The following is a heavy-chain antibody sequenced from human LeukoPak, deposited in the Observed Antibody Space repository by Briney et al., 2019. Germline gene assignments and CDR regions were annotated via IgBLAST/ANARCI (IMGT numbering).Heavy chain of an antibody. CDR3: SREYGSGSYYNYYGLDV. J-gene: IGHJ6*02. CDR1: GFTFSLYS. V-gene: IGHV3-30-3*01. Sequence: GGSLRLSCAASGFTFSLYSMYWVRQAPGKGLEWEAVISNDGSNKYYADSVKGRFNISRDNSKNTLYLQMNSLKTEDTAVYYCSREYGSGSYYNYYGLDVWGQGTTVTVSS. CDR2: ISNDGSNK. D-gene: IGHD3-10*01.